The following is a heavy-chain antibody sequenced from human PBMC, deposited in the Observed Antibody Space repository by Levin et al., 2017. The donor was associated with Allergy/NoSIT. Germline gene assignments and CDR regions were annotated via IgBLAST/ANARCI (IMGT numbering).Heavy chain of an antibody. J-gene: IGHJ4*02. D-gene: IGHD6-19*01. CDR1: GGSISSRIHY. CDR2: VYYSGSS. V-gene: IGHV4-39*01. Sequence: SETLSLTCTVSGGSISSRIHYWGWIRQPPGKGLEWIGSVYYSGSSYYNPSLKSRVTISVDTSKNQFSLKLTSMTAADTAVSYCGRHPSLGSGWYSVGVDYWGQGILVAASS. CDR3: GRHPSLGSGWYSVGVDY.